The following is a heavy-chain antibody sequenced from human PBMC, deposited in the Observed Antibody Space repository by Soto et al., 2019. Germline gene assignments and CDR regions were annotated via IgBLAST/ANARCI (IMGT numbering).Heavy chain of an antibody. J-gene: IGHJ4*02. Sequence: QVQLQESGPGLVKPSGTLSLSCAVSGGSIISSHWWTWVRQPPGKGLEWIGEIYHSGSTNSNPSPKSPVTISVDPSRNHFSLNLSSLTAADTAVYYCASSGGGEDYWGQGILVTVSS. CDR1: GGSIISSHW. D-gene: IGHD3-16*01. V-gene: IGHV4-4*02. CDR3: ASSGGGEDY. CDR2: IYHSGST.